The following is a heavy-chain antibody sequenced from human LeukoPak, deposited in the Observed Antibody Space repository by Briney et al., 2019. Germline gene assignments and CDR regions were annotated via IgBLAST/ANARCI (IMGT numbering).Heavy chain of an antibody. CDR1: GYSINNAHY. V-gene: IGHV4-38-2*01. D-gene: IGHD1/OR15-1a*01. CDR3: ARASVEHSIVAGDYFDY. J-gene: IGHJ4*02. Sequence: SETLSLTCAVSGYSINNAHYWAWIRQPPGKGLEWIGNISQSGIASYNPSLKSGVTISLDTSNNHFSLDLRSVTAADTAVYFCARASVEHSIVAGDYFDYWGQGTLVTVSS. CDR2: ISQSGIA.